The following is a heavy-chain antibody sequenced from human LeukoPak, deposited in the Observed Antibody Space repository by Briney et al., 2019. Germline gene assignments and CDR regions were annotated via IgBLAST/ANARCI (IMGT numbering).Heavy chain of an antibody. V-gene: IGHV1-18*01. Sequence: ASVKVSCKASGYTFTSFGITWVRQAPGQELEWMGWINTYNGNTKYAQKFQGRVTMTTDTSTSTVYMELRGLRADDTAVYYCARDGGYTYGYHYWGQGTLVTVS. CDR2: INTYNGNT. J-gene: IGHJ4*02. D-gene: IGHD5-18*01. CDR3: ARDGGYTYGYHY. CDR1: GYTFTSFG.